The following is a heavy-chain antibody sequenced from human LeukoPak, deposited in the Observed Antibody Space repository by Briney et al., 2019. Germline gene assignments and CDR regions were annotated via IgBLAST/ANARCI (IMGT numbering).Heavy chain of an antibody. CDR1: GFTFSSYD. J-gene: IGHJ6*02. CDR3: ARPLGDSSNWEYYYYAMDV. V-gene: IGHV3-33*01. D-gene: IGHD6-13*01. Sequence: GGSLRLSSAESGFTFSSYDMHWVRQAPGKGLEWVAVIWHDGSNKYYAESVKGRFTISRDNSKNTLYLQMNSLSADDTAVYYCARPLGDSSNWEYYYYAMDVWGQGTTVTVSS. CDR2: IWHDGSNK.